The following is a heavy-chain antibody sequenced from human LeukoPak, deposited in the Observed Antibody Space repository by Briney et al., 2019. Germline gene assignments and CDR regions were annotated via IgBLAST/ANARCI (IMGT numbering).Heavy chain of an antibody. CDR3: ARSPTGYSSSWYDWFDP. Sequence: SETLSLTCTVSGGSISSYYWSWIRQPPGKGLEWIGYIYYSGSTNYNPSLKSRVTISVDTSKNQFSLKLSSVTAADTAVYYCARSPTGYSSSWYDWFDPWGQGTLVTVSS. CDR2: IYYSGST. V-gene: IGHV4-59*08. CDR1: GGSISSYY. J-gene: IGHJ5*02. D-gene: IGHD6-13*01.